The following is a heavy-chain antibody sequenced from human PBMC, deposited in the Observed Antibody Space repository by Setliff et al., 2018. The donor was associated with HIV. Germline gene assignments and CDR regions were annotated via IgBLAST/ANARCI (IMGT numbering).Heavy chain of an antibody. CDR1: GDSISSYY. D-gene: IGHD3-10*01. V-gene: IGHV4-4*08. J-gene: IGHJ6*03. CDR2: IYTSGIT. Sequence: TVSGDSISSYYWSWIRQPPGKGLEWIGYIYTSGITDYNPSLKSRVTISGDTSKNQFSLKLSSVTAADTAVYYCARDRRGYYYGSGSCYMDVWGTGTTVTVSS. CDR3: ARDRRGYYYGSGSCYMDV.